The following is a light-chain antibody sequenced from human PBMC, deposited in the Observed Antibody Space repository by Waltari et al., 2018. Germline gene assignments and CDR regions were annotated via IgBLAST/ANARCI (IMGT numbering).Light chain of an antibody. CDR2: DVS. J-gene: IGLJ3*02. CDR1: SSDVGGYNY. Sequence: QSALTQPASVSGSPGQSITISCTGTSSDVGGYNYVSWYQQHPGKAPKLMISDVSKRPSGVSNRFTGSKSDNTASLTISGLQAEYDADYYCSSYTSSSTWVFGGGTKLTVL. CDR3: SSYTSSSTWV. V-gene: IGLV2-14*01.